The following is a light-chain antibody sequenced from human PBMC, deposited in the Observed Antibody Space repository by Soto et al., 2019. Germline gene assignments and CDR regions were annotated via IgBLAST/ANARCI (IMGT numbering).Light chain of an antibody. CDR1: QSVSTSY. Sequence: EMVLTQSPGTLSLSPGERATLSCRASQSVSTSYLAWYQQKPGQAPRLLIYGASSRATGIPDRFSGSGSGADFTLTISRLEPEDFAVDYCQQYGSVPLTFGGGTKVEIK. CDR2: GAS. J-gene: IGKJ4*01. V-gene: IGKV3-20*01. CDR3: QQYGSVPLT.